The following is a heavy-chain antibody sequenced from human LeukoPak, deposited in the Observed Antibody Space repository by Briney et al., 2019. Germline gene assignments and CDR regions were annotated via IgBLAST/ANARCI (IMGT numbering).Heavy chain of an antibody. Sequence: SETLSLTCTVSGYSISSGYYWGWIRQPPGKGLEWIGSIYHSGSTYYNPSLKSRVTISVDTSKNQFSLKLSSVTAADTAVYYCARYGLEWFSLWDWGQGTLVTVSS. CDR2: IYHSGST. CDR1: GYSISSGYY. V-gene: IGHV4-38-2*02. D-gene: IGHD3-3*01. J-gene: IGHJ4*02. CDR3: ARYGLEWFSLWD.